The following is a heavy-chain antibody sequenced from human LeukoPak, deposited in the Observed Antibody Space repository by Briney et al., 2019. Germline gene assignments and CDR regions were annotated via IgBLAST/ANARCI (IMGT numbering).Heavy chain of an antibody. V-gene: IGHV3-21*03. CDR2: IFSSSTYI. D-gene: IGHD2/OR15-2a*01. CDR1: RFAFNTYS. CDR3: ARDFYDGFALDY. J-gene: IGHJ4*02. Sequence: PGGSLRLSCAASRFAFNTYSMNWVRQAPGKGLEWVSFIFSSSTYICYTDSVKGRFTISRDNARNSLYLQMDNLRAEDTGVYYCARDFYDGFALDYWGQGTLVTVSS.